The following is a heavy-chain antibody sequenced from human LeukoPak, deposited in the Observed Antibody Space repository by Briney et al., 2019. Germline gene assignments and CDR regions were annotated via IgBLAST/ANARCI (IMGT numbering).Heavy chain of an antibody. J-gene: IGHJ3*02. CDR1: GFTFSGYA. CDR3: AKDTNAYYSRGFDI. Sequence: GGSLRLSCVASGFTFSGYAMSWVRQAPGKGLEWVSAISGSGGNTRYVDSVKGRFTISRDNSKNTLCLQMDSLRAEDTAVYYCAKDTNAYYSRGFDIWGQGQWSPSLQ. CDR2: ISGSGGNT. V-gene: IGHV3-23*01. D-gene: IGHD3-16*01.